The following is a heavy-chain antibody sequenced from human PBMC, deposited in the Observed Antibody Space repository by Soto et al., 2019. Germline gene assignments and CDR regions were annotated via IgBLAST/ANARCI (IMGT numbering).Heavy chain of an antibody. D-gene: IGHD5-12*01. Sequence: QVQLVQSGAVVRQPASSVKVSCKTSGGTFSSYAISWVRQAPGQGLEWMGGIVPIVDTSTYAQKFQGRVTITADESTSTVYMELSSLRSDDTAVYYCVRVVAIPGYPDNWGQGTLVTVS. V-gene: IGHV1-69*12. CDR1: GGTFSSYA. J-gene: IGHJ4*02. CDR3: VRVVAIPGYPDN. CDR2: IVPIVDTS.